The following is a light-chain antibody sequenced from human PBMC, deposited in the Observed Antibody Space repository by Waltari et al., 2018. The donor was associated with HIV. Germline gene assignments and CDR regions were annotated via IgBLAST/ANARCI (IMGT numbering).Light chain of an antibody. CDR2: AAS. Sequence: EIVLTQSPATLSLSPGERATLSCRASQSVSNYLAWYQQKPGQAPRLLISAASSRATGIPARFSGSGSGTDFTLTISSLEPGDFAVYYCQQRSNWPITCGQGTRLEIK. CDR3: QQRSNWPIT. V-gene: IGKV3-11*01. J-gene: IGKJ5*01. CDR1: QSVSNY.